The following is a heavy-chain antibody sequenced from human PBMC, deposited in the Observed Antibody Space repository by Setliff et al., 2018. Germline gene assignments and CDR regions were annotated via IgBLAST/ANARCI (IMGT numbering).Heavy chain of an antibody. CDR2: IYYSGNT. J-gene: IGHJ5*02. V-gene: IGHV4-31*03. CDR1: GGSMIGGHCY. CDR3: ARGHCSSGECPNYFDP. Sequence: SETLSLTCTVSGGSMIGGHCYWSWIRQLPGKGLEWIAYIYYSGNTYYNPSLKSRVTISVDTSKNQFSLKINSVTAADTAVYYCARGHCSSGECPNYFDPWGQGTQVTVSS. D-gene: IGHD2-15*01.